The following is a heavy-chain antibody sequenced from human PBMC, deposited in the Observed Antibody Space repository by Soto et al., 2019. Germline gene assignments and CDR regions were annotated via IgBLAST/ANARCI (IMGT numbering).Heavy chain of an antibody. CDR2: ISGSGGST. D-gene: IGHD1-26*01. V-gene: IGHV3-23*01. Sequence: GGSLRLSCAASGFTFSSYAMSWVRQAPGKGLEWVSAISGSGGSTYYADSVKGRFTISRDNSKNTLYLQMNSLRAEDTAVYYCAKDRADDSGGSYYFDYWGQGTLVTVSS. CDR1: GFTFSSYA. CDR3: AKDRADDSGGSYYFDY. J-gene: IGHJ4*02.